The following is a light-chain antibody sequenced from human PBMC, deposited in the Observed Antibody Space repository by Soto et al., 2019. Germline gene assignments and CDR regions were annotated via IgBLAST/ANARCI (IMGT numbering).Light chain of an antibody. V-gene: IGLV3-1*01. CDR2: QDS. CDR3: QAWDSSTAHVV. J-gene: IGLJ2*01. CDR1: KLGDKY. Sequence: SYELTQPPSVSVSPGQTASITCSGDKLGDKYACWYQQKPGQSPVLVIYQDSKRPSGIPERFSGSNSGNTATLTISGTQAMDEADYYCQAWDSSTAHVVFGGGTKPHRP.